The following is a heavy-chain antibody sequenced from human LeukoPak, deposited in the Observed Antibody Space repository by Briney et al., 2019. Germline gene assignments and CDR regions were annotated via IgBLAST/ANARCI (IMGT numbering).Heavy chain of an antibody. D-gene: IGHD6-13*01. CDR1: GYTFTGYY. CDR3: ARAAAGTRPRTGWFDP. V-gene: IGHV1-2*02. Sequence: ASVKVSCKASGYTFTGYYMHWVRQAPGQGLEWMGWINPNSGGTNYAQKFQGRVTMTTDTSASTVYMELRSLRSDDTAVYYCARAAAGTRPRTGWFDPWGQGTLVTVSS. CDR2: INPNSGGT. J-gene: IGHJ5*02.